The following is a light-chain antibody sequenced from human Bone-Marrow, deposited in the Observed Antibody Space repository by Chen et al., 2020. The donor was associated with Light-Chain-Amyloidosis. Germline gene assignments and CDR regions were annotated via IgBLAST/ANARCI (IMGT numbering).Light chain of an antibody. Sequence: SPVLTQPSSVSVVPGQTATIACGGNNIGSTSVHWYQLTPGQAPLLVVYDDSDRPSGIPERLSCSNSWNTATLTISRVEAGDEADYYCQVWDRSSDRPVFGGGTKLTVL. CDR1: NIGSTS. CDR3: QVWDRSSDRPV. V-gene: IGLV3-21*02. CDR2: DDS. J-gene: IGLJ3*02.